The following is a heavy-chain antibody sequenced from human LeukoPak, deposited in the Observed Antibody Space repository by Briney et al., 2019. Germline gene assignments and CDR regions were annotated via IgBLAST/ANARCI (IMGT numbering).Heavy chain of an antibody. CDR1: GFTFSSYA. V-gene: IGHV3-9*01. J-gene: IGHJ4*02. Sequence: PGGSLRLSCAASGFTFSSYAMSWVRQAPGKGLEWVSGISWNSGSIGYADSVKGRFAISRDNAKNSLYLQMNSLRAEDTALYYCAKDRPGSTIWGQGTLVTVSS. CDR3: AKDRPGSTI. D-gene: IGHD4/OR15-4a*01. CDR2: ISWNSGSI.